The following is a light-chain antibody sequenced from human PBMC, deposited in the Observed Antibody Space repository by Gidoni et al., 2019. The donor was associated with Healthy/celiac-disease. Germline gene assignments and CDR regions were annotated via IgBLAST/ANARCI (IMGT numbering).Light chain of an antibody. CDR2: QDS. CDR1: KVGDKY. Sequence: SHALTQPPSVSVSPGQTASITCSGDKVGDKYACWYQQKPGQSPVLVIYQDSKRPSGIPERFSGSNSGNTAALTISGTQAMDEADYYCQAWDSSTVVFGGGTKLTVL. J-gene: IGLJ2*01. CDR3: QAWDSSTVV. V-gene: IGLV3-1*01.